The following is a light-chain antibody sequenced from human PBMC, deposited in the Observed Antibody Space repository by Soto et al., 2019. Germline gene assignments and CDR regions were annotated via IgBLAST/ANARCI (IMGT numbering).Light chain of an antibody. V-gene: IGKV3-11*01. CDR2: DAS. CDR3: QQRGNWPPT. Sequence: EVVLTQSPAILSLSPGERATLSCRASQSVSSYLAWYQQKPGQTPRPLIYDASNRATGIPARFSGSGSGTDFTLTISSLEPEDFAVYFCQQRGNWPPTFGPGTKVDI. CDR1: QSVSSY. J-gene: IGKJ3*01.